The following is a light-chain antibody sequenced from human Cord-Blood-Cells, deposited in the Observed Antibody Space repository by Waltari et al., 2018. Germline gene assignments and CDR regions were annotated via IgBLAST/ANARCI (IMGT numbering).Light chain of an antibody. J-gene: IGKJ4*01. V-gene: IGKV1-9*01. CDR1: QHISSY. Sequence: DIHLTQSPSFLSASLGDRITITCRASQHISSYLAWYQQKPGKAPKLLIYSASTLQSGVPSRFSGSGSGTEFTLTISSLHPKDFATYYCQQLNSYPLTFVGGTKVEIK. CDR3: QQLNSYPLT. CDR2: SAS.